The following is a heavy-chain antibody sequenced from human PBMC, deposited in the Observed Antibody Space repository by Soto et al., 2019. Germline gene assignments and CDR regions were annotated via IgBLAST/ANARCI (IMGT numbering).Heavy chain of an antibody. CDR1: GFTFSSYA. V-gene: IGHV3-23*01. Sequence: EVQLLESGGGLVQPGGSLRLSCAASGFTFSSYAMSWVRQAPGKGLEWVSAISGSGGSTYYADSVKGRFTISRDNSKNKLYLQMNRLRAEDTAVYYCAKEEGYSSGWSGVDYWGQGTLVTVSS. CDR2: ISGSGGST. D-gene: IGHD6-19*01. J-gene: IGHJ4*02. CDR3: AKEEGYSSGWSGVDY.